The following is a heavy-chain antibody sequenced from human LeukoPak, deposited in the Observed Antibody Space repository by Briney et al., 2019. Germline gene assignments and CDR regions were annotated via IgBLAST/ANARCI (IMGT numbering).Heavy chain of an antibody. CDR1: GFTFSSYA. Sequence: AGGSLRLSCAASGFTFSSYAMSWVRQAPGKGLEWVSAISGSGGSTYYADSVKGRFTISRDNSKNTLYLQMNSLRAEDTAVYYCAKLTQRHYYDSSETFDYWGQGTLVTVSS. CDR3: AKLTQRHYYDSSETFDY. J-gene: IGHJ4*02. D-gene: IGHD3-22*01. CDR2: ISGSGGST. V-gene: IGHV3-23*01.